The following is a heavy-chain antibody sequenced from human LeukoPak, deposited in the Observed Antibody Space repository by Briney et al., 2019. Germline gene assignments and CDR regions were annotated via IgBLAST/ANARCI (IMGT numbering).Heavy chain of an antibody. CDR3: ARDLPDVDARPNWFDP. D-gene: IGHD2-8*01. CDR1: GYTFTSYG. V-gene: IGHV1-18*01. Sequence: ASVKVSCKASGYTFTSYGISWVRQAPGQGLEWMGWISAYNGNTNYAQKLQGRVTMTTDTSTSTTYMELRSLRSDDTAVYYCARDLPDVDARPNWFDPWGQGTLVTVSS. J-gene: IGHJ5*02. CDR2: ISAYNGNT.